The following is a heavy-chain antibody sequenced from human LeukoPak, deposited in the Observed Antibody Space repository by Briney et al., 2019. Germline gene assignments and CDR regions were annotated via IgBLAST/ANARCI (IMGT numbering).Heavy chain of an antibody. V-gene: IGHV3-48*03. CDR2: ISDHGKSR. J-gene: IGHJ3*02. CDR3: AKQCGGSDWFDAFDI. CDR1: GFTFSNYE. D-gene: IGHD6-19*01. Sequence: GGSLRLSCAASGFTFSNYEMNWVRQTPGKGLEWVSYISDHGKSRNYVDSVKGRFTISRDNAKNSLYLQMNSLRVEDTAVYYCAKQCGGSDWFDAFDIWGQGTMVTVSS.